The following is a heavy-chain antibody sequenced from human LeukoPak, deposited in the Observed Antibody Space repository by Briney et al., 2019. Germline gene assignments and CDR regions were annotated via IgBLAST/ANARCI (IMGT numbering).Heavy chain of an antibody. CDR3: ASAYCVSTSCIYWYLDL. CDR2: ISATGDST. Sequence: GGSLRLSCAASGFTFSVYAMSWVRQAPGKGLEWVSAISATGDSTYYADSVKGRFTISRDNSKNTLYLQMSSLRAEDTAVYYCASAYCVSTSCIYWYLDLWGRGTLVTVSS. CDR1: GFTFSVYA. V-gene: IGHV3-23*01. J-gene: IGHJ2*01. D-gene: IGHD2-2*01.